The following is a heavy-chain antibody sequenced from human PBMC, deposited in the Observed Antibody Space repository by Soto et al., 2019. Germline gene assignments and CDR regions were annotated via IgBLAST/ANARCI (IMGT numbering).Heavy chain of an antibody. CDR2: VHYRGTT. CDR1: GGSITSYY. J-gene: IGHJ4*02. D-gene: IGHD2-21*01. Sequence: WETLSLTCTVSGGSITSYYWSWIRQPPGKGLEWIGQVHYRGTTNYNPSLKSRVTISADTSKNQFSLELSSVNAADTAVYYCARWDHVVFQFDYWGQGALLTVSS. CDR3: ARWDHVVFQFDY. V-gene: IGHV4-59*01.